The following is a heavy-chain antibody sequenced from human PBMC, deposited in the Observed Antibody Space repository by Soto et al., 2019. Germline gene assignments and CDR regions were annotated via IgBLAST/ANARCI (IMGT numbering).Heavy chain of an antibody. CDR3: APPPYYYDSSGYAFDY. CDR1: GFTFSSYG. CDR2: ISYDGSNK. J-gene: IGHJ4*02. D-gene: IGHD3-22*01. V-gene: IGHV3-30*03. Sequence: GGSLRLSCAASGFTFSSYGMHWVRQAPGKGLEWVAVISYDGSNKYYADSVKGRFTISRDNSKNTLYLQMNSLRAEDTAVYYCAPPPYYYDSSGYAFDYWGQGTLVTVSS.